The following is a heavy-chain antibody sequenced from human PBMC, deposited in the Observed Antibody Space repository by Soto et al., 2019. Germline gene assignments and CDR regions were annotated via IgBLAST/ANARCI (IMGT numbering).Heavy chain of an antibody. D-gene: IGHD4-17*01. CDR1: GGSISSGGYY. V-gene: IGHV4-31*03. J-gene: IGHJ5*02. CDR3: ARDSAYGGNSGRSDP. Sequence: SETLSLTCTVSGGSISSGGYYWSWIRQHPGKGLEWIGYIYYSGSTYYNPSLKSRVTISVDTSKNQFSLKLSSVTAADTAVYYCARDSAYGGNSGRSDPWGQGTLVTVSS. CDR2: IYYSGST.